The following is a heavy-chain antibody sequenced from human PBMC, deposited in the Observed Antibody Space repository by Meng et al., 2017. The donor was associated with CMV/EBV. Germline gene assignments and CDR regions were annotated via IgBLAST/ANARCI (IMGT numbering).Heavy chain of an antibody. CDR3: AREVGDGNDINYYYYYGMDV. CDR1: GYTFTGYD. J-gene: IGHJ6*02. Sequence: ASVKVSCKASGYTFTGYDINWVRQATGQGLEWMGWMNPNSGNTGYAQKFQGRVTITRNSSISTDYMELSSLRSEDTAVYYCAREVGDGNDINYYYYYGMDVWGQGTTVTVSS. D-gene: IGHD3-9*01. CDR2: MNPNSGNT. V-gene: IGHV1-8*03.